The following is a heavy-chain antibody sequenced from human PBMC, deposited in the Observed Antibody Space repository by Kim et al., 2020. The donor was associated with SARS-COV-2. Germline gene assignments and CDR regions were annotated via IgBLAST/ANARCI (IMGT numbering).Heavy chain of an antibody. J-gene: IGHJ3*02. V-gene: IGHV1-2*02. CDR3: AREAVGAIHSDAFDI. Sequence: ASVKVSCKASGYTFTGYYMHWVRQAPGQGLEWMGGINPNSGGTNYAQKFQGTVTMTRDTSISTAYMELSRLRSDDTAVYYCAREAVGAIHSDAFDIWGQGTMVTVSS. CDR1: GYTFTGYY. CDR2: INPNSGGT. D-gene: IGHD1-26*01.